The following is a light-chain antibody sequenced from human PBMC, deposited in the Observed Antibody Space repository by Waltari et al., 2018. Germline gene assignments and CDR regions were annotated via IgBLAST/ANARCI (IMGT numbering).Light chain of an antibody. CDR1: QGIGID. V-gene: IGKV1-17*01. CDR3: RQHNSYPLT. CDR2: AVS. J-gene: IGKJ4*01. Sequence: DIQVTQSPSSLSASVGDRVTITCRTSQGIGIDLGWYQQKPGKAPKRLIYAVSSLQSGVPSRFSGSGSGTEFTLTISSLQPEDFTTYYCRQHNSYPLTFGGGTKVEIK.